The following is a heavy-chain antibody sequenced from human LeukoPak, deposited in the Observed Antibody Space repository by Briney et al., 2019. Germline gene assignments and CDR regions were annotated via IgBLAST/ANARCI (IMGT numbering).Heavy chain of an antibody. J-gene: IGHJ3*02. D-gene: IGHD3-22*01. CDR2: IIPIFGTA. Sequence: AASVKVSCKASGGTFSSYAISWVRQAPGQGLKWMGRIIPIFGTANYAQKFQGRVTITTDESTSTAYMELSSLRSEDTAVYYCARGEGWDYDSSGYYHAFDIWGQGTMVTVSS. CDR3: ARGEGWDYDSSGYYHAFDI. CDR1: GGTFSSYA. V-gene: IGHV1-69*05.